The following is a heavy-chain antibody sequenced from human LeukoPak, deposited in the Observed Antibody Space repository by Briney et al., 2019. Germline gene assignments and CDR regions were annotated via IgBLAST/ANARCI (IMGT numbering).Heavy chain of an antibody. Sequence: SVKVSCKVSGYTLTELSMHWVRQAPGQGLEWMGGIIPIFGTANYAQKFQGRVTITADESTSTAYMELSSLRSEDTAVYYCATTCGGDCYPVFDYWGQGTLVTVSS. CDR3: ATTCGGDCYPVFDY. CDR2: IIPIFGTA. J-gene: IGHJ4*02. CDR1: GYTLTELS. V-gene: IGHV1-69*13. D-gene: IGHD2-21*02.